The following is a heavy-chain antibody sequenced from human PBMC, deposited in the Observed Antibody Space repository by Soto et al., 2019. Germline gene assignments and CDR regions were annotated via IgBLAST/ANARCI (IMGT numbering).Heavy chain of an antibody. CDR3: ARGVDCSGGSCRFDY. D-gene: IGHD2-15*01. J-gene: IGHJ4*02. CDR2: IYYSGST. Sequence: QVQLQESGPGLVKPSQTLSLTCTVSGGSISSGGYYWSWIRQHPGKGLEWIGYIYYSGSTYYNPSLKSRVTISVDTSKKQYSLKLSSVTAADTAVYYCARGVDCSGGSCRFDYWGQGTLVTVSS. CDR1: GGSISSGGYY. V-gene: IGHV4-31*03.